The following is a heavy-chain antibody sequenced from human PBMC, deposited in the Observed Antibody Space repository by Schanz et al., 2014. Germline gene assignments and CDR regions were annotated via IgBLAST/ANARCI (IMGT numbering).Heavy chain of an antibody. D-gene: IGHD3-10*01. Sequence: QLMQSGSEVRKPGASVKVSCKASGYIFGSHGMTWVRQAPGQGPELMGWINAHTGNTQYAQKFQGRVNMTRDTVTTTVHLELTRLRTADTAIDYCARVHVATYHYNSPGAFDIWGQGTMVTVSA. CDR3: ARVHVATYHYNSPGAFDI. V-gene: IGHV1-18*01. CDR2: INAHTGNT. J-gene: IGHJ3*02. CDR1: GYIFGSHG.